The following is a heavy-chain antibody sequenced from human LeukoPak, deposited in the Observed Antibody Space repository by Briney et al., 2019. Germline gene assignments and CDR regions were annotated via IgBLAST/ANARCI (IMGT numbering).Heavy chain of an antibody. CDR1: GGSISSHY. J-gene: IGHJ4*02. V-gene: IGHV4-4*07. CDR3: VRGVGLFTGYSSGTYFDY. D-gene: IGHD6-19*01. Sequence: SETLSFTCTVSGGSISSHYWSWIRQPAGKGLEWIGRIYASGSTNDNPYLKSRATMSLDTSNNQFSLIMTSVTAADTAVCCCVRGVGLFTGYSSGTYFDYWGQGTLVTVSS. CDR2: IYASGST.